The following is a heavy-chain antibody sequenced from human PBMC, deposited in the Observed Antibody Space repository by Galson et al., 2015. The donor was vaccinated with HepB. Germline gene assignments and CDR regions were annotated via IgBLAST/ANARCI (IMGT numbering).Heavy chain of an antibody. CDR3: ARTAEGEGDYFDY. CDR2: ISSSNTYA. J-gene: IGHJ4*02. Sequence: SLRLSCAASGFTFSDYYMNWIRQAPGKGLEWVSYISSSNTYANYADSVKGRFTISRDNAKNSLYLHMNSLRAEDTAVYYCARTAEGEGDYFDYWGQGTLVTVSS. D-gene: IGHD2-21*01. V-gene: IGHV3-11*03. CDR1: GFTFSDYY.